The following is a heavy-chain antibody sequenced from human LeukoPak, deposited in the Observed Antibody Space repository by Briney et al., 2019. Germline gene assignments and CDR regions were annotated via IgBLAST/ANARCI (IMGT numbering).Heavy chain of an antibody. V-gene: IGHV3-23*01. CDR2: ISGSGDNT. J-gene: IGHJ6*01. D-gene: IGHD2/OR15-2a*01. Sequence: GGSLRLSCAASGFTFSTYAMNWVRQAPGKGLEWVSGISGSGDNTLNAASVKGRFTISRDNSKNTLYLEMNSLRAEDTAIYYCAKMKGHPLQKYYMDVWGQGTTVTVSS. CDR3: AKMKGHPLQKYYMDV. CDR1: GFTFSTYA.